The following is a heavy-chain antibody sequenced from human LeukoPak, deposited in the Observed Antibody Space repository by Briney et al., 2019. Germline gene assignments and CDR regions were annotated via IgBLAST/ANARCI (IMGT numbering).Heavy chain of an antibody. V-gene: IGHV4-59*01. Sequence: SETLSLTCTVSGGSISSYYWSWIRQPPGKGLGWIGYIYYSVSTNYNPSLKSRVTISVDTSKNQFSLKLSSVTAADTAVYYCARDRVPEDIVVVPAAMRPSDYYYYYGMDVWGKGTTVTVSS. D-gene: IGHD2-2*01. CDR1: GGSISSYY. CDR2: IYYSVST. J-gene: IGHJ6*04. CDR3: ARDRVPEDIVVVPAAMRPSDYYYYYGMDV.